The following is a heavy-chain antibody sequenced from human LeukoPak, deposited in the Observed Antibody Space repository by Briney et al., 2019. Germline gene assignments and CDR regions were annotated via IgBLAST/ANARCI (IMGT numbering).Heavy chain of an antibody. CDR1: GGSFSGYY. CDR2: INHSGST. J-gene: IGHJ4*02. CDR3: ARRGGDYYGSGSYGAFDY. D-gene: IGHD3-10*01. V-gene: IGHV4-34*01. Sequence: SETLSLTCAVYGGSFSGYYWSWIRQPPGKGLEWIGEINHSGSTNYNPSLKSRVTISVDTSKNQFSLKLSSVIAANTAVYYCARRGGDYYGSGSYGAFDYWGQGTLVTVSS.